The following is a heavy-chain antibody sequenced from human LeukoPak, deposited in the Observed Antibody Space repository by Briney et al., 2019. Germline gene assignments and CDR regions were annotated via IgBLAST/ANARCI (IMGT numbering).Heavy chain of an antibody. J-gene: IGHJ6*02. V-gene: IGHV4-39*01. Sequence: SETLSLTCTVSGGSISTDSYYWGWIRPPPGKGLEWIASIYYSGSTYYSASLKSRVTISVDTSRNQFSLKLNSVTAADTAVYYCARHFSPGWTYHYGMDVWGQGTTVTVSS. D-gene: IGHD6-19*01. CDR3: ARHFSPGWTYHYGMDV. CDR1: GGSISTDSYY. CDR2: IYYSGST.